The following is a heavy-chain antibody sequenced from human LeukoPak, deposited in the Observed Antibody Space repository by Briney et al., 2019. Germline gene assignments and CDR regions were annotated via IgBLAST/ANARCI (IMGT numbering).Heavy chain of an antibody. D-gene: IGHD6-19*01. J-gene: IGHJ4*02. Sequence: PGGSLRLSCAASGFTFSSYAMHWVRQAPGKGLEWVAVISYDGSNKYYADSVKGRFTISRDNSKNTLYLQMNSLRAEDTAVYYCAREHSGWYEYYFGYWGQGTLVTVSS. V-gene: IGHV3-30-3*01. CDR1: GFTFSSYA. CDR3: AREHSGWYEYYFGY. CDR2: ISYDGSNK.